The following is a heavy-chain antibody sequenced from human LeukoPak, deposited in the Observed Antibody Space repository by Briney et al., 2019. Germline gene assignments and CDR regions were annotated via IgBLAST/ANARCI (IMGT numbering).Heavy chain of an antibody. D-gene: IGHD2-8*02. CDR3: ARELVVGPAEYFQN. V-gene: IGHV3-7*01. CDR2: INKDGSEK. J-gene: IGHJ1*01. Sequence: GGSLRLSCAASGFTFSSYWMSWVRQTPGKGLEWVANINKDGSEKYYMDSVRGRFTISRDNAKNSLSLQMSSLRVEDTAVYYCARELVVGPAEYFQNWGQGTLVTVSS. CDR1: GFTFSSYW.